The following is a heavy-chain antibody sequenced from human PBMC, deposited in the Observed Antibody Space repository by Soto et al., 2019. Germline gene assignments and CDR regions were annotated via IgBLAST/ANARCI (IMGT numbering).Heavy chain of an antibody. CDR2: MHHGGTT. D-gene: IGHD5-12*01. J-gene: IGHJ4*02. CDR3: ARDFGKYVATIYFDN. V-gene: IGHV4-38-2*02. CDR1: GYSISNDYY. Sequence: SETLSLTCAVSGYSISNDYYWGWIRQTPGKGLEWIGAMHHGGTTYYNPSLKSRVTMSVDTSKNQLSLKLRYVTAADTAIYYCARDFGKYVATIYFDNWGQGTQVTGSS.